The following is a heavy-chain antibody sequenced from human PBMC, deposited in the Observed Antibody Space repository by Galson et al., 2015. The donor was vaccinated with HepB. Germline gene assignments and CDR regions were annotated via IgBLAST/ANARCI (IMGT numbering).Heavy chain of an antibody. CDR3: ARGSSARYFDY. J-gene: IGHJ4*02. D-gene: IGHD6-19*01. CDR1: GDSVSSNSAT. CDR2: TYYRSKWYN. V-gene: IGHV6-1*01. Sequence: CAISGDSVSSNSATWIWIRQSPSRSLEWLGRTYYRSKWYNDYATSVKSRISIDPDTSKNQFSLQLNSVTPEDTAVYYCARGSSARYFDYWGQGTLVTVSS.